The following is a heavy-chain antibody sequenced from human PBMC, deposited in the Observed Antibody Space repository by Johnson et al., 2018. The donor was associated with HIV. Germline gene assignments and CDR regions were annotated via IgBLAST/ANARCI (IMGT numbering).Heavy chain of an antibody. Sequence: QVQLVESGGGVVQPGRSLRLSCAASGFTFSSYGMHWVRQAPGKGLEWVAVISYDGSNKYYADSVKGRFTISRDNSKNTLYLQMNSLRAEDTAVYYCARVSSSSLGAFDIWGQGTMVTVSS. CDR3: ARVSSSSLGAFDI. D-gene: IGHD6-6*01. CDR1: GFTFSSYG. V-gene: IGHV3-30*03. J-gene: IGHJ3*02. CDR2: ISYDGSNK.